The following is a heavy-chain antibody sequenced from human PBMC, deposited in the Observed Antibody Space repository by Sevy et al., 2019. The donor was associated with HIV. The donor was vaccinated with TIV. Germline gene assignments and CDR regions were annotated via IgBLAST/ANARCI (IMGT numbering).Heavy chain of an antibody. D-gene: IGHD1-26*01. CDR3: AGAPSGSQGPGLYCLH. J-gene: IGHJ1*01. V-gene: IGHV1-18*01. CDR2: ITAYNGNT. Sequence: ASVKVSCKASGYTFTNYHITWVRQAPGQGLEWMGWITAYNGNTNYAQRLQGRVTMTTDTSTSTAYMELRSLRSDDTAVYYCAGAPSGSQGPGLYCLHGGQGTLVTVSS. CDR1: GYTFTNYH.